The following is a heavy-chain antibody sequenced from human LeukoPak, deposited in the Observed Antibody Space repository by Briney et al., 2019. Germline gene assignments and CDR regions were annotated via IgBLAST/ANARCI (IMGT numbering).Heavy chain of an antibody. D-gene: IGHD5-12*01. V-gene: IGHV3-21*01. CDR1: GFTFSNYN. J-gene: IGHJ4*02. Sequence: PGGSLRLSCAASGFTFSNYNMNWVRQAPGKGLEWVSSITSSSSYIYYADSVKGRFTISGDNAKNSLYLQMNSLRAEDTAVYYCARGAVASILDYWGQGALVTVSS. CDR3: ARGAVASILDY. CDR2: ITSSSSYI.